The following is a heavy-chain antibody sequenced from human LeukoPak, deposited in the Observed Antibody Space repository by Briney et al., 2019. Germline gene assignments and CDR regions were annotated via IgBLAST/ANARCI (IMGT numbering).Heavy chain of an antibody. Sequence: LSETLSLTCTVSGGSISSGGYYWSWIRQHPGKGLEWIGNNYYSGNTYYNPSLKSRVTISIDTSRNQFSLKLNSVTAADTAVYYCARDRGDYCDYWGQGTLSPSPQ. D-gene: IGHD3-10*01. J-gene: IGHJ4*02. CDR3: ARDRGDYCDY. CDR2: NYYSGNT. V-gene: IGHV4-31*03. CDR1: GGSISSGGYY.